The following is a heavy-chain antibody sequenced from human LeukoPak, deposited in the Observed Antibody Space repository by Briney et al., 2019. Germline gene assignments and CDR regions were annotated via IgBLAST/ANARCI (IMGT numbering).Heavy chain of an antibody. Sequence: SETLSLTCAVYGVSFSGYYWTWIRQPPGRGLEWVGEVNHGVNTNYNPSLKSRVTISVDTSKNQFSLEVTSVTAADTAVYYCARGYYDVLTNYPKNFDQWGQGTLVTVSS. D-gene: IGHD3-9*01. CDR2: VNHGVNT. J-gene: IGHJ4*02. V-gene: IGHV4-34*01. CDR3: ARGYYDVLTNYPKNFDQ. CDR1: GVSFSGYY.